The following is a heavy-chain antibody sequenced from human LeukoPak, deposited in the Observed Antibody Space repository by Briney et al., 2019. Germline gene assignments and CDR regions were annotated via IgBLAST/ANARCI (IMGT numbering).Heavy chain of an antibody. V-gene: IGHV1-8*01. J-gene: IGHJ4*02. D-gene: IGHD3-22*01. CDR2: MNPNRGNT. Sequence: GSVTVSCMASGYTFTSYDINWVRPATGQGLEWMGLMNPNRGNTGYAQKFQGRDTMTRNTTISTAYMELSSLRSEDTAVYYCARASYDSSGYYPDYWGQGTLVTVSS. CDR3: ARASYDSSGYYPDY. CDR1: GYTFTSYD.